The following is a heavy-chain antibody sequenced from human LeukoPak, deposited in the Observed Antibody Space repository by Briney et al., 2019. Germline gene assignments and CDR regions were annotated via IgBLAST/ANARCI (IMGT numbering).Heavy chain of an antibody. Sequence: ASVKVSCKASGYTFAAYYMHWVRQAPGQGLEWMGRINPSGGSTSYAPKLQGRVTLTRDMSTSTVYMELSSLRTEDTAVYYCGRRDTSFGVAFPAFWGQGTLVSVS. V-gene: IGHV1-46*04. D-gene: IGHD3-3*01. CDR1: GYTFAAYY. CDR2: INPSGGST. J-gene: IGHJ4*02. CDR3: GRRDTSFGVAFPAF.